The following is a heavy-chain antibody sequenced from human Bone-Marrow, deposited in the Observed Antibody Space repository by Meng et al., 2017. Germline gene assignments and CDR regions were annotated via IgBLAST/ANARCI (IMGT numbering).Heavy chain of an antibody. J-gene: IGHJ6*02. Sequence: GESLKISCAASGFTFSSYEMNWVRQAPGKGLEWVSYISSSGSTIYYADSVKGRFTISRDNSKNTLYLQINSLRAEETAVYYCAREKSRRYCYYGMDVWGQGTTVTVSS. CDR1: GFTFSSYE. CDR3: AREKSRRYCYYGMDV. CDR2: ISSSGSTI. V-gene: IGHV3-48*03.